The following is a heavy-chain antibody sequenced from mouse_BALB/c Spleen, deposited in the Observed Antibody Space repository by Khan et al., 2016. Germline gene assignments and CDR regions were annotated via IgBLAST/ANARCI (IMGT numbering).Heavy chain of an antibody. Sequence: EVELVESGGGLVKPGGSLKLSCAASGFTFSSYAMSWVRQTPEKRLEWVASISSGGNTFYPDSLKGRFTISRDNARNILYLQMLSLRSEDTAMYYCTRGVTTVVDYFDYWGQGTTLTASS. D-gene: IGHD1-1*01. V-gene: IGHV5-6-5*01. J-gene: IGHJ2*01. CDR3: TRGVTTVVDYFDY. CDR2: ISSGGNT. CDR1: GFTFSSYA.